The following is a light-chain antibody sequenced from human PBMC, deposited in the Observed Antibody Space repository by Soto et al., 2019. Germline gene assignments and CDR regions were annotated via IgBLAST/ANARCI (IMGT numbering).Light chain of an antibody. Sequence: TQSPSSLSASVGDRITITCRASQSVSSYLAWYQQKPGQAPRLLIYDASNRATGIPARFSGGGSGTDFTLTISSLEPDDFAVYYCQQRSNWRFTFGPGTRVDIK. CDR1: QSVSSY. J-gene: IGKJ3*01. CDR3: QQRSNWRFT. CDR2: DAS. V-gene: IGKV3-11*01.